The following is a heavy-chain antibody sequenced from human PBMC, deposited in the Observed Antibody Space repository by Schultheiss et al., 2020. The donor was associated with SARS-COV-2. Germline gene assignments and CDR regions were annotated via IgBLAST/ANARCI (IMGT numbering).Heavy chain of an antibody. CDR1: GFTFDDYA. CDR3: AKVLGSGSYLYYYYGMDV. V-gene: IGHV3-21*04. CDR2: ISSSSSYI. Sequence: GGSLRLSCAASGFTFDDYAMHWVRQAPGKGLEWVSSISSSSSYIYYADSVKGRFTISRDNAKNSLYLQMNSLRAEDTAVYYCAKVLGSGSYLYYYYGMDVWGQGTTVTVSS. J-gene: IGHJ6*02. D-gene: IGHD1-26*01.